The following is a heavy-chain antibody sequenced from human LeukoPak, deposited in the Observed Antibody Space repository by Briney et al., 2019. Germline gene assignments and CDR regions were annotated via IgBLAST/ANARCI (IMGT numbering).Heavy chain of an antibody. Sequence: GGSLRLSCAASGFTFYSYAMGYVRQAPGKGLEWVSAITGNGGGTYYADSVKGRFTISRDNSKSTLSLQMNTLRAEDTAVYYCAKVHGRYSTYFYFDLWGRGTLVTVSS. V-gene: IGHV3-23*01. CDR3: AKVHGRYSTYFYFDL. D-gene: IGHD1-26*01. CDR2: ITGNGGGT. CDR1: GFTFYSYA. J-gene: IGHJ2*01.